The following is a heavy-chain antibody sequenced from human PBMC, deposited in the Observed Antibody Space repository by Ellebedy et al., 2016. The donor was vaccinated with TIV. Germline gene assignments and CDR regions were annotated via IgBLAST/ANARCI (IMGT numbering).Heavy chain of an antibody. CDR3: ARLSGMWSGVDTAMAPYFDY. V-gene: IGHV4-34*01. CDR2: INHSGST. J-gene: IGHJ4*02. CDR1: GGTLRGHY. D-gene: IGHD5-18*01. Sequence: MPSETLSLTCGIYGGTLRGHYWSWIRQPPGKGLEWIGEINHSGSTNYTPSLKSRVTISVDTSKNQFSLKLSSVTAADTAVYYCARLSGMWSGVDTAMAPYFDYWGQGTLVTVSS.